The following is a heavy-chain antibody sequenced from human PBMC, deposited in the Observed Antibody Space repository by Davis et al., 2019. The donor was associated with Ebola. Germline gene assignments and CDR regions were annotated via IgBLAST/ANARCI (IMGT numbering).Heavy chain of an antibody. Sequence: PGGSLRLSCAASGFTVHNNYMTWVRQAPGKGLEWVSLIYSGGVPDYSESVRGRFTISRDNSKNTLYLQMSSLRAEDTAIYYCVGPQTGHYWGQGTLVTVSA. CDR3: VGPQTGHY. J-gene: IGHJ4*02. CDR2: IYSGGVP. V-gene: IGHV3-53*01. D-gene: IGHD1-1*01. CDR1: GFTVHNNY.